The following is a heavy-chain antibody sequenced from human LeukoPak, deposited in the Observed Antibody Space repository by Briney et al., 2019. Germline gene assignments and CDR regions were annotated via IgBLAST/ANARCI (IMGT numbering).Heavy chain of an antibody. J-gene: IGHJ4*02. CDR3: ARHLGGGSFYYFDY. V-gene: IGHV5-51*01. D-gene: IGHD3-16*01. CDR2: IYPGDSET. Sequence: GESLKISCKAPGYRFTKEWIAWVRQMPGKGPEWMGIIYPGDSETRYSPSFQGQVTISADKSISTAYLQWSSLKASDTAMYYCARHLGGGSFYYFDYWGQGTLVTVSS. CDR1: GYRFTKEW.